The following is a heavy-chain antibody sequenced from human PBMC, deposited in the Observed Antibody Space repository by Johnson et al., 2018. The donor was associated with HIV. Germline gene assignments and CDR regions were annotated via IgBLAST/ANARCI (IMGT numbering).Heavy chain of an antibody. CDR1: GFTFSSYA. J-gene: IGHJ3*01. V-gene: IGHV3-30*04. CDR2: ISYDGSNK. Sequence: QVQLVESGGGVVQPGRSLKLSSAVSGFTFSSYAMHWVRQAPGKGLEWVAVISYDGSNKYYADSVKGRFTISRDNSENTLYLQMDSLRAEDTAMYYCAIIPAGNSFAVWGQGTMVTVSS. CDR3: AIIPAGNSFAV. D-gene: IGHD2-21*01.